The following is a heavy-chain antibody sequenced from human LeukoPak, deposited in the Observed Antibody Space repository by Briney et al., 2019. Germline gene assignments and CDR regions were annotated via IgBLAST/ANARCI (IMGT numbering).Heavy chain of an antibody. V-gene: IGHV3-48*03. Sequence: GGSLRLSCAAAGFTFSSYEMNWVRQAPGKGLEWVSYISSSGSTIYYADSVKGRFTISRDNAKNSLYLQMNSLRAEDTAVYYCARDRYFDWLFDYWGQGTLVTVSS. CDR1: GFTFSSYE. CDR2: ISSSGSTI. J-gene: IGHJ4*02. D-gene: IGHD3-9*01. CDR3: ARDRYFDWLFDY.